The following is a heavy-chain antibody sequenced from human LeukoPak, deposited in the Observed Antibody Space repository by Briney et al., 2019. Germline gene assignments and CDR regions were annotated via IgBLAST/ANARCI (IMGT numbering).Heavy chain of an antibody. J-gene: IGHJ5*02. Sequence: GGSLRLSCTVSGFTVSSNSMSWVRQAPGKGLEWVSFIYSDNTHYSDSVKGRFTISRDNSKNTLYLQMNSLRAEDTAVYYCARGHGSSSWYTWFDPWGQGTLVTVSS. CDR2: IYSDNT. CDR1: GFTVSSNS. CDR3: ARGHGSSSWYTWFDP. D-gene: IGHD6-13*01. V-gene: IGHV3-53*01.